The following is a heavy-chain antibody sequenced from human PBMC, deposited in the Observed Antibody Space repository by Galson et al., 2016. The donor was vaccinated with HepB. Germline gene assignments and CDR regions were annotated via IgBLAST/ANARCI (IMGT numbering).Heavy chain of an antibody. CDR2: IWYDGSNK. D-gene: IGHD2-15*01. CDR1: GFSFSIHG. Sequence: SLRLSCAASGFSFSIHGMHWVRQAPGKGLEWVAVIWYDGSNKYYVESVKGRFTNSRDNSKNTVYLQMNRLRAEETAVYYCARDRRYCSGGSCRRLYYLGMDVWGQGTTVIVSS. CDR3: ARDRRYCSGGSCRRLYYLGMDV. V-gene: IGHV3-33*01. J-gene: IGHJ6*02.